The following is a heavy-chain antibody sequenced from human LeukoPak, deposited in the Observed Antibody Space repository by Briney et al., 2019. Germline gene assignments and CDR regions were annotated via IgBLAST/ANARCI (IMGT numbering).Heavy chain of an antibody. D-gene: IGHD3-10*01. CDR1: GFTFNTYA. J-gene: IGHJ5*02. V-gene: IGHV3-23*01. Sequence: GGSLRLSCAGSGFTFNTYAMSWVRQAPGKGLEWVSAISAGGGNTYSAGSLKGRFTISRDDSKNTVFPQMTSLRAEDTAVYYCAKSPYVGDHYGPSAWGQGTLVTVSS. CDR3: AKSPYVGDHYGPSA. CDR2: ISAGGGNT.